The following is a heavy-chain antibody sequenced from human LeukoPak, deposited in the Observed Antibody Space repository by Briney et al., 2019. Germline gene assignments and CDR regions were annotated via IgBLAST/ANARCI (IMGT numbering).Heavy chain of an antibody. Sequence: GGSLRLSCAASGFTFNKYAMSWVRQAPGKGLEGVSRINGDHRNTYYAESQKDHLTIPRDNYKTTLYLQMTNLRAGDTAIYYCARDWDTEAGAIAYWGQGTLVTVSS. J-gene: IGHJ4*02. CDR1: GFTFNKYA. CDR2: INGDHRNT. V-gene: IGHV3-23*01. CDR3: ARDWDTEAGAIAY. D-gene: IGHD5-18*01.